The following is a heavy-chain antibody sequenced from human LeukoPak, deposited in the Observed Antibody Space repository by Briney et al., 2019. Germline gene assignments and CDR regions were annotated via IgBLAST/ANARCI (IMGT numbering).Heavy chain of an antibody. J-gene: IGHJ4*02. V-gene: IGHV1-2*02. D-gene: IGHD2-21*02. Sequence: ASVKVSCKASGYTFNGYYMHWVRQAPGQRLEWIGWISPNSGDTHYTQKFQGRVTMTRDTSTTTAYMEMSRLRSDDTAVYYCARDQRVTEGYFDYWGQGTLVTVSS. CDR2: ISPNSGDT. CDR3: ARDQRVTEGYFDY. CDR1: GYTFNGYY.